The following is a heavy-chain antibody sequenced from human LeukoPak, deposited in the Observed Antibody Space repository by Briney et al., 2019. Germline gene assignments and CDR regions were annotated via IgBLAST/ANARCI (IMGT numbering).Heavy chain of an antibody. Sequence: ASVKVSCTASGYTFTSYGISWVRQAPGQGLEWMGWISAYNGNTNYAQKLQGRVTMTTDTSTSTAYMELRSLRSDDTAVYYCARDGDMITFGGVIDLFDYWGQGTLVTVSS. CDR3: ARDGDMITFGGVIDLFDY. CDR2: ISAYNGNT. V-gene: IGHV1-18*01. CDR1: GYTFTSYG. J-gene: IGHJ4*02. D-gene: IGHD3-16*02.